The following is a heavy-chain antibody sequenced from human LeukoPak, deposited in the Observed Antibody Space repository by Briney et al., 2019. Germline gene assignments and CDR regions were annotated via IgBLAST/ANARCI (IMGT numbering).Heavy chain of an antibody. CDR1: GFTFSSYS. D-gene: IGHD1-20*01. CDR3: ARDPPFIIGTTFFDY. V-gene: IGHV3-21*01. Sequence: PGGSLRLSCAASGFTFSSYSMNWVRQAPGKGLEWVSSNSTSSTYIYYADSVKGRFTISRDNAKNSLYLQMNSLRAEDTAVYYCARDPPFIIGTTFFDYWGQGTLVTVSS. CDR2: NSTSSTYI. J-gene: IGHJ4*02.